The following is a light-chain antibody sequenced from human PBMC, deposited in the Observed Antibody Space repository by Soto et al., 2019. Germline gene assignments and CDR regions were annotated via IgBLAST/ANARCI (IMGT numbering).Light chain of an antibody. J-gene: IGKJ5*01. CDR3: QQYNNWPPIT. CDR1: QSVSNNY. Sequence: EIVLTQSPGTLSLSPGVRATLSCMASQSVSNNYLAWYQQKPGQAPRLLIYGASNRATGMPNRFSGSGSGTDFTLTTSRLEPQDFAVYYCQQYNNWPPITFGQGTLLEIK. CDR2: GAS. V-gene: IGKV3-20*01.